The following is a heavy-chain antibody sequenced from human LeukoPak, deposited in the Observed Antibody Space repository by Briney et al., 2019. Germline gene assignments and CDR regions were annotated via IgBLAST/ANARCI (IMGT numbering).Heavy chain of an antibody. V-gene: IGHV1-18*01. J-gene: IGHJ3*02. CDR1: GYTFTSYG. CDR3: ARDPPAYYYDSSGYGDAFDI. CDR2: ISAYNGNT. D-gene: IGHD3-22*01. Sequence: VASVKVSCKASGYTFTSYGISWVRQAPGQGLEWMGWISAYNGNTNYAQKLQGRVTMTTDTSTSTAYMELRSLRSDDTAVYYCARDPPAYYYDSSGYGDAFDIWGQGTMVTVSS.